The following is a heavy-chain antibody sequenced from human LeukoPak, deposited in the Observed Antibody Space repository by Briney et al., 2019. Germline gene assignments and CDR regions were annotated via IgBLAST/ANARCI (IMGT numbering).Heavy chain of an antibody. V-gene: IGHV3-21*01. J-gene: IGHJ4*02. CDR2: ISSSSSHI. CDR3: ARGEYYFDY. Sequence: PGGSLRLSCAASGFTFSSYSMNWVRQAPGKGLEWVSSISSSSSHIYYADSVKGQFTISRDNAKNSLYLQMNNLRAEDTAVYYCARGEYYFDYWGQGTLVTVSS. CDR1: GFTFSSYS.